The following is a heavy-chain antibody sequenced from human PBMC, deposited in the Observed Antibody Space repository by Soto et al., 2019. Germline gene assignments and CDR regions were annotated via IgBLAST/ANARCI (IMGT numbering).Heavy chain of an antibody. Sequence: SETLSLTCTVSGDSITRGAYYWTWIRQHPGKGLEWIGYISNTGRTYYKPSLKSRLSISLDTSENQFSLKLTSVNAADTAIYYCARARQYCDCELDPWGQGTLVTVSS. CDR2: ISNTGRT. J-gene: IGHJ5*02. CDR3: ARARQYCDCELDP. V-gene: IGHV4-31*03. CDR1: GDSITRGAYY. D-gene: IGHD2-21*01.